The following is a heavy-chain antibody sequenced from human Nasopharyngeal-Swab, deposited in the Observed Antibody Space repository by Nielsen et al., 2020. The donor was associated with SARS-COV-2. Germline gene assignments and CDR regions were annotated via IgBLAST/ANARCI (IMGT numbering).Heavy chain of an antibody. J-gene: IGHJ6*03. V-gene: IGHV4-59*01. Sequence: SETLSLTYTVSGGSISSYYWSWIRQPPGKGLEGIGYIYYSGSTNYNPSLKSRVTISVDTSKNQFSLKLSSVTAADTAVYYCARAQYSGYDYYYYMDVWGKGTTVTVSS. D-gene: IGHD5-12*01. CDR1: GGSISSYY. CDR3: ARAQYSGYDYYYYMDV. CDR2: IYYSGST.